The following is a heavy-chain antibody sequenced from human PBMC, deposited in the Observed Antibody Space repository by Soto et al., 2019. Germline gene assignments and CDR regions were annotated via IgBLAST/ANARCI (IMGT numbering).Heavy chain of an antibody. J-gene: IGHJ4*02. D-gene: IGHD1-26*01. CDR3: ARDGNYLPSSLDY. CDR2: ISLYNGNT. V-gene: IGHV1-18*01. CDR1: GYTFTTYG. Sequence: QVQLVQSGPEVKKAGASVKVSCKASGYTFTTYGISWVRQTPGQGLEWMGWISLYNGNTKYAQKLQGRVTVTTDTSTSTAYMELRSLTSDDTAVYYCARDGNYLPSSLDYWGQGTKVTVSS.